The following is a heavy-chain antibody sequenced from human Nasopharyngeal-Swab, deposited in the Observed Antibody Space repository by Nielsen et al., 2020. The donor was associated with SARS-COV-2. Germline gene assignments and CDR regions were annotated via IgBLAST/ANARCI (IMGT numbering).Heavy chain of an antibody. J-gene: IGHJ4*02. Sequence: GESLKISCAASGFTFSSYGMHWVRQAPDKGLEWVAVIWYDGSNKYYADSVKGRFTISRDNSKNTLYLQMNSLRAEDTAVYYCARDSQERFGYWGQGTLVTVSS. CDR1: GFTFSSYG. CDR3: ARDSQERFGY. CDR2: IWYDGSNK. D-gene: IGHD1-1*01. V-gene: IGHV3-33*01.